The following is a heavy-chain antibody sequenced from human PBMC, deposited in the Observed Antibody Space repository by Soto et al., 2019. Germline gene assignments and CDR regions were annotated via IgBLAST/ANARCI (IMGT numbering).Heavy chain of an antibody. D-gene: IGHD2-2*01. V-gene: IGHV3-23*01. CDR1: GFTFSSYA. CDR2: ISGSGGST. CDR3: AKAKRGGYCSSTSCYPLGY. Sequence: LRLSCAASGFTFSSYAMSWVRQAPGKGLEWVSAISGSGGSTYYADSVKGRFTISRDNSKNTLYLQMNSLRAEDTAVYYCAKAKRGGYCSSTSCYPLGYWGQGTLVTVSS. J-gene: IGHJ4*02.